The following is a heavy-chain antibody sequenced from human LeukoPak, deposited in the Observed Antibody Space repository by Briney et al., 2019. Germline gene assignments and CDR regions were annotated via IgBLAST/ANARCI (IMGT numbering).Heavy chain of an antibody. CDR2: INHSGST. J-gene: IGHJ5*02. CDR1: GGSFSGYY. CDR3: ASRFWGSCRYRDKNWFDP. V-gene: IGHV4-34*01. Sequence: PSETLSLTCAVYGGSFSGYYWSWIRQPPGKGLEWIGEINHSGSTNYNPSLKSRVTISVDTSKNQFSLKLSSVTAADTAVYYCASRFWGSCRYRDKNWFDPWGQGTLVTVSS. D-gene: IGHD3-16*02.